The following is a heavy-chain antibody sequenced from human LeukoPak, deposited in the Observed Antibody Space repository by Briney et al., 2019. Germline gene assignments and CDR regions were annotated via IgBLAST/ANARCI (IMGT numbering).Heavy chain of an antibody. CDR2: ISSNGGST. V-gene: IGHV3-64*01. Sequence: PGRSLRLSCAASGFTFSSYAMHWVRQAPGKGLEYVSAISSNGGSTYYANSVKGRFTISRDNSKNTLYLQMGSLRAEDMAVYYCARGWIAAATTVPFDYWGQGTLVTVSS. CDR3: ARGWIAAATTVPFDY. D-gene: IGHD6-13*01. J-gene: IGHJ4*02. CDR1: GFTFSSYA.